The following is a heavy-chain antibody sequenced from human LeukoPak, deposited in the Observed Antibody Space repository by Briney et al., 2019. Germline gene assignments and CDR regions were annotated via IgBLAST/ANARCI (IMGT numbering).Heavy chain of an antibody. V-gene: IGHV4-39*07. CDR1: GGSISSSSYY. J-gene: IGHJ4*02. Sequence: SETLSLTCTVSGGSISSSSYYWGWIRQPPGKGLEWIGSIYYSGSTYYNPSLKSRVTISVDTSKNQFSLRLSSVTAADTAVYYCARVTGYVMEDYFDYWGQGALVTVSS. CDR3: ARVTGYVMEDYFDY. D-gene: IGHD6-13*01. CDR2: IYYSGST.